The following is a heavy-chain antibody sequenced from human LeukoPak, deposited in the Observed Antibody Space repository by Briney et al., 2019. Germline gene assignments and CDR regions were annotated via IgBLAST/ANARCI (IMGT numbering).Heavy chain of an antibody. CDR1: GDSVSGNSAA. V-gene: IGHV6-1*01. CDR2: TYYRSKWYN. Sequence: SQTLSLTCAISGDSVSGNSAAWNWIRQSPSRGLEWLVRTYYRSKWYNDYAVSVKSRIIINPDTSKNQFSLQLNSVTPEDTAVYYCARDTGYCSAGSCYSFDYWGQGTLVTVSS. D-gene: IGHD2-15*01. CDR3: ARDTGYCSAGSCYSFDY. J-gene: IGHJ4*02.